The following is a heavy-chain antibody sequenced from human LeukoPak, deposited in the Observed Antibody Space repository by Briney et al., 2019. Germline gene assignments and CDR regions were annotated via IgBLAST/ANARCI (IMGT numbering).Heavy chain of an antibody. V-gene: IGHV3-23*01. CDR3: AKVYTAYWYFDF. D-gene: IGHD2-2*02. J-gene: IGHJ2*01. CDR1: GFTFSSYG. Sequence: GGSLRLSCAASGFTFSSYGMSWVRQGPGKGLEWVSAAGGGAGTPYYADSVKGRFTISRDNSKNTLSLQMNSLRAEDTAIYYCAKVYTAYWYFDFWGRGTLVTVSS. CDR2: AGGGAGTP.